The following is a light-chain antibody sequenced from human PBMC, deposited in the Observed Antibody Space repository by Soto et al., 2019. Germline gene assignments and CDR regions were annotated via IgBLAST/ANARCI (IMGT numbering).Light chain of an antibody. CDR2: GAT. Sequence: EIVLTQSPGTLSLSPGEIATLSCRASQSVSSSYLAWYQQKPGQAPRLLIYGATSRATGIPDRFSGSGSGTDLTLTISRLEPEDFAVYYCQQYGSSSYTFGQGTKLEIK. CDR1: QSVSSSY. J-gene: IGKJ2*01. V-gene: IGKV3-20*01. CDR3: QQYGSSSYT.